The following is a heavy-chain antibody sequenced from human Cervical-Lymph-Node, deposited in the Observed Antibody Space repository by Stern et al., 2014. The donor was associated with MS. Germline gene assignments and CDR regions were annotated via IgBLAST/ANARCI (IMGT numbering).Heavy chain of an antibody. CDR2: VSWNSDTI. CDR3: AKGEASSITIAGTGIDY. D-gene: IGHD6-13*01. V-gene: IGHV3-9*01. J-gene: IGHJ4*02. CDR1: GFTFDDYA. Sequence: EVQLVESGGGLVQPGRSLRLSCAVSGFTFDDYAMHWVRQAPGKGLEWVSGVSWNSDTIDYAESVKGRLTISRDNAKNSLYLRMSSLRAEDTAFYFCAKGEASSITIAGTGIDYWGQGTLVTVS.